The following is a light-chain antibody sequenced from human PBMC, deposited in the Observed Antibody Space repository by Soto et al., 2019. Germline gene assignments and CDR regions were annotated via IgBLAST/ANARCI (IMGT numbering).Light chain of an antibody. CDR3: QQYSAYPYT. Sequence: DIQMTQFPSTLSASVGDRVTITCRASQSIRSWLAWYQQKPGKAPKLLIYDGSSLQSGVPSGFSGSGSGTEFTLTINGLQPDDFATYYCQQYSAYPYTFGQGTKVETK. CDR1: QSIRSW. CDR2: DGS. V-gene: IGKV1-5*01. J-gene: IGKJ2*01.